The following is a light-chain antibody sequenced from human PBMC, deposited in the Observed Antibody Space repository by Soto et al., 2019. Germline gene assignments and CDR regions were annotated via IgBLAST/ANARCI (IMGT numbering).Light chain of an antibody. CDR3: LQDYNYPLT. CDR2: DAS. V-gene: IGKV3-20*01. J-gene: IGKJ4*01. Sequence: EIVLTQSPGTLSLSPGERATLSCRASQTATRNYLAWHQQKPGQTPRLLVYDASSRPPGIPDRFSGSGSGTDFTLTISSLQPEDFATYYCLQDYNYPLTFGGGTKVDIK. CDR1: QTATRNY.